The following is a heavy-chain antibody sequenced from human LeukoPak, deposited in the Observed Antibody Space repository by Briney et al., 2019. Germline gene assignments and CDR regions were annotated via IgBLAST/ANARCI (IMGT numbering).Heavy chain of an antibody. D-gene: IGHD3-10*01. CDR3: ARVARGVINNPYYYYMDV. J-gene: IGHJ6*03. CDR1: GFTFSDYY. CDR2: ISSSGSTI. V-gene: IGHV3-11*01. Sequence: GGSLRLSCAASGFTFSDYYMSWIRQAPGKGLEWVSYISSSGSTIYYADSVKGRFTISRDNAKNSLYLQMNSLRAEDTAVYYCARVARGVINNPYYYYMDVWGKGTTVTISS.